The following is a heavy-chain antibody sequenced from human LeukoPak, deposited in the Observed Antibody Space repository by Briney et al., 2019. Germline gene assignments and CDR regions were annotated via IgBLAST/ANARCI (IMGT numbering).Heavy chain of an antibody. V-gene: IGHV4-31*03. CDR3: ARRRSGNKKVRGSMDV. CDR1: GGSISSGGYY. CDR2: IYYSGST. D-gene: IGHD3-10*01. Sequence: PSETLSLTCTVSGGSISSGGYYWSWIRQHPGKGLEWIGYIYYSGSTYYNPSLKSRVTISVDTSKNQFSLKLRSVTAADTAVYYCARRRSGNKKVRGSMDVWGQGTTVTVSS. J-gene: IGHJ6*02.